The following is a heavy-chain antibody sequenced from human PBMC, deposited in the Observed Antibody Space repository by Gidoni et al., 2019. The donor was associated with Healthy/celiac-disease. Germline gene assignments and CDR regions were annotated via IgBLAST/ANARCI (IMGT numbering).Heavy chain of an antibody. CDR2: INHSGST. D-gene: IGHD6-13*01. CDR3: ARALAAAGTLYFDY. CDR1: GGSFSGYY. V-gene: IGHV4-34*01. J-gene: IGHJ4*02. Sequence: QVQLQQWVAGLLKPSETLSLTCAVYGGSFSGYYWSWIRLPPGHGLEWIGEINHSGSTNYNPSLKSRVTISVDTSKNQFSLKLSCVTAADTAVYYCARALAAAGTLYFDYWGQGTLVTVSS.